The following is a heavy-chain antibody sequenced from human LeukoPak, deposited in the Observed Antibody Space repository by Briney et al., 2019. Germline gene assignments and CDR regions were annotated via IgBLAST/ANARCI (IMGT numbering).Heavy chain of an antibody. V-gene: IGHV3-23*01. Sequence: GGSLRLSCAASGFTFSSYAMSWVRQAPGKGLEWVSAISGSGGSTYYADSVKGRFTISRDNSKNTLYLQITSLRAEDTAIYYCAKDLRQPFDYWGQGTLVTVSS. D-gene: IGHD6-13*01. J-gene: IGHJ4*02. CDR3: AKDLRQPFDY. CDR1: GFTFSSYA. CDR2: ISGSGGST.